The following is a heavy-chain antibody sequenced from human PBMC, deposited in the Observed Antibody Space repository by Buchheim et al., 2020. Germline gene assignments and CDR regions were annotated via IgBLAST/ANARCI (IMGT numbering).Heavy chain of an antibody. V-gene: IGHV4-34*01. CDR1: GGSFSGYY. Sequence: QVQLQQWGAGLLKPSETLSLTCAVYGGSFSGYYWSWIRQPPGKGLEWIGEFNHSGSTNYNPSLKSRVTISVDTSKNQFSLKLSSVTAADTAVYYWAGSSIAARRSRGGVANYWGQGTL. CDR3: AGSSIAARRSRGGVANY. J-gene: IGHJ4*02. CDR2: FNHSGST. D-gene: IGHD6-6*01.